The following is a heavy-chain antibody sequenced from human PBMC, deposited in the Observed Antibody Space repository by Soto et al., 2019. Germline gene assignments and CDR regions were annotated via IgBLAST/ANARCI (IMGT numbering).Heavy chain of an antibody. CDR2: ISISSTYI. CDR3: ATQALGVSATIHFES. CDR1: GFTLSSYS. D-gene: IGHD2-15*01. Sequence: PGGSLRLSRAASGFTLSSYSMNWVRQAPGKGLEWVSSISISSTYIYYADSVKSRFTISRDNDKNSVYLQMNSLRGEHTAVYYCATQALGVSATIHFESWGPGTLVTGSS. V-gene: IGHV3-21*01. J-gene: IGHJ4*02.